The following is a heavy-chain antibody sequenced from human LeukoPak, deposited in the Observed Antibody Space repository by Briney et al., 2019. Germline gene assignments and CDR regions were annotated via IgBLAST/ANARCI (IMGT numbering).Heavy chain of an antibody. CDR1: GFTSSSYS. J-gene: IGHJ3*02. CDR2: IDSDGSST. CDR3: SGEVSYYVQDAFDI. Sequence: GGSLRLSCVASGFTSSSYSMHWVRQVPGKGLVWVSRIDSDGSSTAYADSVKGRFTISRGNAKNTLSLEMNSLRAEDTAVYYCSGEVSYYVQDAFDIWGQGPMVTVSS. D-gene: IGHD1-26*01. V-gene: IGHV3-74*01.